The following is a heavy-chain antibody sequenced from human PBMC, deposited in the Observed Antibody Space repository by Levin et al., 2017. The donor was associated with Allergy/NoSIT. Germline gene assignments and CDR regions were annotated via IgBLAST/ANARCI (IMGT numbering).Heavy chain of an antibody. D-gene: IGHD4-11*01. Sequence: GGSLRLSCAASGFTLTTYTMHWVRQAPGKGLEWVTLISYDGNNEYYADFVKGRFTISRDTSKNILYLEMNTLRTEDTAVYYCAGHFSKIRGFGNYGLDVWGPGTTVTVSS. CDR2: ISYDGNNE. CDR3: AGHFSKIRGFGNYGLDV. CDR1: GFTLTTYT. J-gene: IGHJ6*02. V-gene: IGHV3-30-3*01.